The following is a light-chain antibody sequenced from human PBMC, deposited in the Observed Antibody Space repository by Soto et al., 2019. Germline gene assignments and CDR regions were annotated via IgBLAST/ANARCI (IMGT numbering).Light chain of an antibody. CDR1: QTISSW. Sequence: EIHMSQSASTQSGVMGDRVTITCRASQTISSWLAWYQQKPGKAPKLLIYKASTLKSGVPSRFSGSGSGTEFTLTISSLQPDDFATYYCQHYNSYSEAFGQGTKVDIK. V-gene: IGKV1-5*03. CDR3: QHYNSYSEA. CDR2: KAS. J-gene: IGKJ1*01.